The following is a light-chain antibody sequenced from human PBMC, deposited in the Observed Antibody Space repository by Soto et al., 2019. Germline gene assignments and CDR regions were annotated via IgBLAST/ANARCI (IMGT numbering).Light chain of an antibody. CDR1: SSNIGGNS. J-gene: IGLJ1*01. CDR3: GSWDSSLSAYV. Sequence: QSVLTQPPSVSAAPGQKVTISCSGSSSNIGGNSVSWYQQFPGTAPKLLIYDDDKRPSGIPDRFSGSKSGTSATLGITGFQTGDEADYYCGSWDSSLSAYVSATGTKVTVL. CDR2: DDD. V-gene: IGLV1-51*01.